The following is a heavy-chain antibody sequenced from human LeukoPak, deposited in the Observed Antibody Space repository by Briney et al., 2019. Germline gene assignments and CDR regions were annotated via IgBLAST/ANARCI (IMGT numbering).Heavy chain of an antibody. V-gene: IGHV1-18*01. D-gene: IGHD1-26*01. J-gene: IGHJ4*02. CDR2: ISAYNGNT. CDR3: VRDSWPPGGGSSSPFDY. CDR1: GYTFTSYG. Sequence: ASVKVSCKASGYTFTSYGISWVRQAPGQGLEWMGWISAYNGNTNYAQKLQGRVTMTTDTSTSTAYMELRSLRSDDTAVYYCVRDSWPPGGGSSSPFDYWGQGTLVTVSS.